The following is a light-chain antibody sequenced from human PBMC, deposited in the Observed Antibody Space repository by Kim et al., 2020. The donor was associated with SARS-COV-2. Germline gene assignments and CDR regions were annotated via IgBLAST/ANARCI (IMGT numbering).Light chain of an antibody. V-gene: IGKV3-20*01. CDR1: QSISSTY. CDR3: QQYRSSLWA. Sequence: PGERATLSCRASQSISSTYLAWYQQKPVQAPRLLIYAASSRATGIPDRFSGRGSGTDFTLTISRLEPEDFAMYYCQQYRSSLWAFGQGTKVDIK. CDR2: AAS. J-gene: IGKJ1*01.